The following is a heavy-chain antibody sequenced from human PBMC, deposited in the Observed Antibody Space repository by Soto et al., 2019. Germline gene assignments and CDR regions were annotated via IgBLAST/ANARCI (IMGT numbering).Heavy chain of an antibody. CDR2: INHRGST. J-gene: IGHJ4*02. V-gene: IGHV4-34*01. Sequence: SETLSLTCAVYGGSFSGYYWSWIRQPPGKGLEWIGEINHRGSTNYNPSLKSRVTISVDTSKNQFSLKLSSVSAADTAVYYCARAPPGRVVVATAIDYWGQGTLVTVSS. CDR3: ARAPPGRVVVATAIDY. CDR1: GGSFSGYY. D-gene: IGHD2-15*01.